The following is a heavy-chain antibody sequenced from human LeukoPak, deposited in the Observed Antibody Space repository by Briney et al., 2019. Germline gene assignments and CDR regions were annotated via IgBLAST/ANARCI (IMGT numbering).Heavy chain of an antibody. CDR1: GLSFSRFS. V-gene: IGHV3-21*06. D-gene: IGHD4-17*01. Sequence: PGGSLRLSCTVSGLSFSRFSMIWVRQAPGKGLEWVASVTGRRSYIYYADAVKGRFTISRDNVRNTLYLRMNSLRVEDSAVCYCARDPSLESNYGVYADFWGRGTLVTVSS. CDR2: VTGRRSYI. CDR3: ARDPSLESNYGVYADF. J-gene: IGHJ4*02.